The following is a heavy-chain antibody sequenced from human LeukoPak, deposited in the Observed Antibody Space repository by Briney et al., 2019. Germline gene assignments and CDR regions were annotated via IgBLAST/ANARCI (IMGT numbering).Heavy chain of an antibody. CDR2: IRYDGSNK. CDR1: GFTFSSYW. V-gene: IGHV3-30*02. CDR3: AKNGIVGATISAADY. J-gene: IGHJ4*02. Sequence: GGSLRLSCAASGFTFSSYWMHWVRQAPGKGLEWVAFIRYDGSNKYYADSVKGRFTISRDNSKNTLYLQMNSLRAEDTAVYCCAKNGIVGATISAADYWGQGTLVTVSS. D-gene: IGHD1-26*01.